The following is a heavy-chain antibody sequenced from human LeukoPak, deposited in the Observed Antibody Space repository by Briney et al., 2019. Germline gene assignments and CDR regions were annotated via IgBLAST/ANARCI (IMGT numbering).Heavy chain of an antibody. CDR3: ARGWDIVVVPAYYFDY. Sequence: SETLSLTCAVYGGSFSGYYWSWIRQPPGKGLEWIGEINHSGSTNYNPSLKSRVTISVDTSKNQFSLKLSSVTAADTAVHYCARGWDIVVVPAYYFDYWGQGTLVTVSS. CDR1: GGSFSGYY. J-gene: IGHJ4*02. CDR2: INHSGST. V-gene: IGHV4-34*01. D-gene: IGHD2-2*01.